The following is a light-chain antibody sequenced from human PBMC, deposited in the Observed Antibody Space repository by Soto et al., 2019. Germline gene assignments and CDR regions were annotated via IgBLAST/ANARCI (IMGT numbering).Light chain of an antibody. CDR3: SSYAGINNLGV. V-gene: IGLV2-8*01. J-gene: IGLJ1*01. CDR1: SSDVGGYQY. Sequence: QSALTQPPSASGSPGQSVTISCNGTSSDVGGYQYVSWYQQHPGKAPKLIMFEVNKRPSGVPDRFSGSKCGNTASLTVSGLQAEDEADYYCSSYAGINNLGVFGTGTKLTV. CDR2: EVN.